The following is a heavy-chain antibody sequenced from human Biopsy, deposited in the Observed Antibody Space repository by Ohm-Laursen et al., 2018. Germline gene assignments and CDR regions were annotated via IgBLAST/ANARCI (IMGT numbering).Heavy chain of an antibody. CDR1: SGVIKSYY. V-gene: IGHV4-59*07. J-gene: IGHJ4*02. CDR3: ARLTGDPSY. CDR2: IYYTGHT. D-gene: IGHD7-27*01. Sequence: SDTLSLTCPVSSGVIKSYYWNWIRQSPGKGLEWIGFIYYTGHTNYNPSLKSRATISVDTSKNQFSLKVISVTAADTAVYYCARLTGDPSYWGQGILVTVSS.